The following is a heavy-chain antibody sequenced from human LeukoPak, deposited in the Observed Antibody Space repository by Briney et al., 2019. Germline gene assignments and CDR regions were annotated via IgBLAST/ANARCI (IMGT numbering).Heavy chain of an antibody. CDR1: GFTFDDYG. Sequence: GGSLRLSCAASGFTFDDYGMSWVRQAPGKGLEWVSGINWNGGSTGYADSVKGRFTISRDNAKNSLCLQMNSLRAEDTALYYCAILIAPYSSSSTAHYWGQGTLVTVSS. J-gene: IGHJ4*02. CDR3: AILIAPYSSSSTAHY. D-gene: IGHD6-6*01. CDR2: INWNGGST. V-gene: IGHV3-20*04.